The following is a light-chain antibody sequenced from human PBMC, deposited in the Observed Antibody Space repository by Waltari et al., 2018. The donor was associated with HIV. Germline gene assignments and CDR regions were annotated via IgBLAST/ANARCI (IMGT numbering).Light chain of an antibody. CDR3: ASWDDSLGGRWV. CDR2: RNI. Sequence: QSVLTQPPSTSGTPGQTVTISCSGTRSDIGTNYVYWYQQVPGTAPKLLIYRNIQRPPGVPARFSGSKSGTSASLAISGLRSEDEAHYHCASWDDSLGGRWVFGGGTKLTVL. V-gene: IGLV1-47*01. J-gene: IGLJ3*02. CDR1: RSDIGTNY.